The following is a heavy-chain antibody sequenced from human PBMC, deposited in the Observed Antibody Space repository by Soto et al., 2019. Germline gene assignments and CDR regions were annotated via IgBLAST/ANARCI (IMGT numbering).Heavy chain of an antibody. CDR2: ISRSGSTI. V-gene: IGHV3-11*01. CDR3: AGDPVSEVGATSGFDY. D-gene: IGHD1-26*01. CDR1: GFTFSDYY. Sequence: QVQLVESGGGLVKPGGSLRLSCAASGFTFSDYYMSWIRQAPGKGLEWVSYISRSGSTIYYADSVKGRFTISRDNAKHSVYLQMNSLRAEDTAVYDCAGDPVSEVGATSGFDYWGQGTLVTVSS. J-gene: IGHJ4*02.